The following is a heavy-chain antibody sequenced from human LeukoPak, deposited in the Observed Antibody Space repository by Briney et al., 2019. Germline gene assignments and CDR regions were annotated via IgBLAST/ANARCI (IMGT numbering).Heavy chain of an antibody. J-gene: IGHJ3*02. V-gene: IGHV4-59*01. CDR2: IYYSGST. CDR3: ARDGDFGYAFDI. Sequence: PPETLSLTCTVSGGSISSYYWSWIRQPPGKGLEWIGYIYYSGSTNYNPSLKSRVTISVDTSKNQFSLKLSSVTAADTAVYYCARDGDFGYAFDIWGQGTMVTVSS. D-gene: IGHD2-21*02. CDR1: GGSISSYY.